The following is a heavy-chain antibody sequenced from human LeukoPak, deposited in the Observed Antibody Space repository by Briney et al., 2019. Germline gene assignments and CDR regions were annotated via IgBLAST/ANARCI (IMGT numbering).Heavy chain of an antibody. Sequence: GGSLRLSCAASGFTFSSYAMSWVRQAPGKGLEWVSAISGSGGSTYYADSVKGRFTISRDNSKNTLYLQMNSLRAEDTAVYYCAKVMVRGVILNYYFDYWSQGTLVTVSS. V-gene: IGHV3-23*01. D-gene: IGHD3-10*01. CDR2: ISGSGGST. J-gene: IGHJ4*02. CDR1: GFTFSSYA. CDR3: AKVMVRGVILNYYFDY.